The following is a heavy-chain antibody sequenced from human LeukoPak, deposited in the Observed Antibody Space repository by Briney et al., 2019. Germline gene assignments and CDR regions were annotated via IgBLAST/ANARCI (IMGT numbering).Heavy chain of an antibody. J-gene: IGHJ4*02. D-gene: IGHD6-13*01. CDR1: GYTFTSYY. CDR3: ARVADSSSPFDY. CDR2: INPSGGRT. V-gene: IGHV1-46*01. Sequence: ASVKVFCKASGYTFTSYYMHWVRQAPGQGLEWMGIINPSGGRTSYAQQFQGRVTMTRDMSTSTVYMELSSLRSEDTAVYYCARVADSSSPFDYWGQGTLVTVSS.